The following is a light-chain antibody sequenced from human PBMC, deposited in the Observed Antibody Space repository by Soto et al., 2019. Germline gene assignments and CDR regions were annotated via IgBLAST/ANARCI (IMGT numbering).Light chain of an antibody. V-gene: IGKV3-20*01. CDR3: QQYGDSPLT. J-gene: IGKJ4*01. CDR1: QRLTSSY. Sequence: EIKFSLPTATVSSVTEGRATISYRASQRLTSSYLAWYQQKPGQAPRLLIYGVSSRATGIPVRFSGSGAGTDFTLTISRLEPEDFAVYYCQQYGDSPLTFGGGTKVDIK. CDR2: GVS.